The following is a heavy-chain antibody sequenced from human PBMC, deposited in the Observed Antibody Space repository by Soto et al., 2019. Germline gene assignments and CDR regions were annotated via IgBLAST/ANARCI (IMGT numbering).Heavy chain of an antibody. V-gene: IGHV3-15*01. CDR2: IKSKTDGGTT. J-gene: IGHJ4*02. CDR3: TTASLVTLAPASDY. Sequence: GGSLRLSCAASGFTFSNAWMSWVRQAPGKGLEWVGRIKSKTDGGTTDYAAPVKGRFTISRDDSKNTLYLQMNSLKTEDTAVYYCTTASLVTLAPASDYWGQGTLVTVSS. CDR1: GFTFSNAW. D-gene: IGHD3-16*02.